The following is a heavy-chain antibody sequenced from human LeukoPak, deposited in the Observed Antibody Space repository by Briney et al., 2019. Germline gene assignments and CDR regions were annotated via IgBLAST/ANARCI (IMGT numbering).Heavy chain of an antibody. CDR1: GFTFDDYG. CDR2: INWNGGST. CDR3: ARDALPTYVDTAMAYYFDY. V-gene: IGHV3-20*04. Sequence: PGGSLRLSCAASGFTFDDYGMSWVRQAPGKGLEWVSGINWNGGSTGYADSVKGRFTISRDNAKSSLYLQMNSLRAEDTALYYCARDALPTYVDTAMAYYFDYWGQGTLVTVSS. J-gene: IGHJ4*02. D-gene: IGHD5-18*01.